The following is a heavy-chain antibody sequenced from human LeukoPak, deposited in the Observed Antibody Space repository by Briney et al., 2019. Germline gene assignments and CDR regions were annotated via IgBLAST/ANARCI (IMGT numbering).Heavy chain of an antibody. D-gene: IGHD6-19*01. Sequence: ASVKVSCKASGGTFISYAISWVRQAPGQGLEWMGGIIPIFGTANYAQKFQGRVTITADESTSTAYMELSSLRSEDTAVYYCARRRGGGVEQSIYFDYWGRGTLVTVSS. CDR3: ARRRGGGVEQSIYFDY. CDR2: IIPIFGTA. V-gene: IGHV1-69*13. CDR1: GGTFISYA. J-gene: IGHJ4*02.